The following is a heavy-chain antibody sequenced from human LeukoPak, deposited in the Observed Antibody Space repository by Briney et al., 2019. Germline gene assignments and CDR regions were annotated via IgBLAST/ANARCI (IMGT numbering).Heavy chain of an antibody. D-gene: IGHD6-13*01. J-gene: IGHJ5*02. CDR2: IYASGST. CDR1: GGSISSGSYY. CDR3: ARDRIAAGVKHNWFDP. Sequence: SQTLSLTCTGSGGSISSGSYYWSWIRQPAGKGLEWIGRIYASGSTNYNPSLKSRVTISVDTSKNQFSLRLSSVTAADTAVYYCARDRIAAGVKHNWFDPWGQGTLVTVSS. V-gene: IGHV4-61*02.